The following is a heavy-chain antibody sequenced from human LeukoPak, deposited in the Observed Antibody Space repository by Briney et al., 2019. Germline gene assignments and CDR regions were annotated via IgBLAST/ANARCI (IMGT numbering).Heavy chain of an antibody. Sequence: ASVKVSCKASIYTFTTYGISWVRQAPGQGLEWMRWISASNGDTNYAQKLQGRVTMTTDTSTSTAYMELRSLRSDDTAMYYCARKASGHDAFDIWGQGTMVTVSS. CDR1: IYTFTTYG. V-gene: IGHV1-18*01. CDR3: ARKASGHDAFDI. J-gene: IGHJ3*02. CDR2: ISASNGDT. D-gene: IGHD3-10*01.